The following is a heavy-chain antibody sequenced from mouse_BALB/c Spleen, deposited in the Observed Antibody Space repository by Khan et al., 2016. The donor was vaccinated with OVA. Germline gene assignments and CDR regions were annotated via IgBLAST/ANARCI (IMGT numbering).Heavy chain of an antibody. CDR2: ISRTGTYT. Sequence: EVQLQQSGGGLVKPGGSLKLSCEVSGFAFNSYDMSWVRQTPEKRLEWVATISRTGTYTYYPDSVKGRFTFSRDTARNTLYLQMSSLRSEDTALYYCTRPSYYGNRWFTYWGQGTLVTVSA. J-gene: IGHJ3*01. CDR1: GFAFNSYD. D-gene: IGHD2-10*01. CDR3: TRPSYYGNRWFTY. V-gene: IGHV5-9*02.